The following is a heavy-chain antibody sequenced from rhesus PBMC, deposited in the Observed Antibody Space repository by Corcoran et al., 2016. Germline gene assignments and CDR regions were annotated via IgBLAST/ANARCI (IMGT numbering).Heavy chain of an antibody. V-gene: IGHV4-80*01. J-gene: IGHJ5-1*01. D-gene: IGHD2-21*01. Sequence: QVQLQESGPGLVKPSETLSLTCAVSGASISSYWWSWIRQPPGKGLEWIGAINGNSGITYYTFSLKSRVAISKDASKTQFSLKLNSVTAAGTAVCYCARVVSGCIDVWGPGVLVTVSS. CDR1: GASISSYW. CDR3: ARVVSGCIDV. CDR2: INGNSGIT.